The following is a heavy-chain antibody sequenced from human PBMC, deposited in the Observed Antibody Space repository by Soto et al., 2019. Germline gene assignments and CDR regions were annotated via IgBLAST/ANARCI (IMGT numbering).Heavy chain of an antibody. CDR1: GFTFSSYW. D-gene: IGHD4-17*01. CDR3: ARDMGDDYGDFNFDY. J-gene: IGHJ4*02. Sequence: PGGSLRLSCAASGFTFSSYWMSWVRQAPGKGLEWVANIKQDGSEKYYVDSVKGRFTISRDNAKNSLYLQMNSLRAEDTAVYYSARDMGDDYGDFNFDYWGQGTLVTVSS. V-gene: IGHV3-7*04. CDR2: IKQDGSEK.